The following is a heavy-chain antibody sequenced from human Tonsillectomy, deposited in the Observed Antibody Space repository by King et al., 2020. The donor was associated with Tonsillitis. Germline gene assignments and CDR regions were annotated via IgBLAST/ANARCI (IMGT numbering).Heavy chain of an antibody. V-gene: IGHV3-23*04. CDR1: GFTFSSYA. Sequence: VQLVESGGGLVQPGGSLRLSCAASGFTFSSYAMSWVRQAPGKGLEWVSAISGGDGSTYYAYSVKGRFTISRDNSKNTLYLQMSSLRVEDTAIYYCARSYCRGTSCYSPFDYWSQGTLVTVSS. CDR3: ARSYCRGTSCYSPFDY. CDR2: ISGGDGST. D-gene: IGHD2-2*01. J-gene: IGHJ4*02.